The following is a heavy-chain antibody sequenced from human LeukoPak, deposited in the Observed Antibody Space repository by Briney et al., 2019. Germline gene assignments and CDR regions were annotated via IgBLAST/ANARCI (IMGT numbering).Heavy chain of an antibody. CDR3: AKTYYDILTGYGGPYYMDV. CDR2: ISGSGGST. Sequence: GGSLRLSCAASGFTFSSYAMSWVRQAPGKGLEWVSAISGSGGSTYYADSVKGRFTISRDNSKNTLYLQMNSLRAEDTAVYYCAKTYYDILTGYGGPYYMDVWGKGTTVTVSS. J-gene: IGHJ6*03. V-gene: IGHV3-23*01. CDR1: GFTFSSYA. D-gene: IGHD3-9*01.